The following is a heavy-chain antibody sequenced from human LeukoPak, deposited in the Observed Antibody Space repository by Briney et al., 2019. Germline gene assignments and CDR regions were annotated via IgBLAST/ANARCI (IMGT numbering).Heavy chain of an antibody. CDR1: GFTFSSYW. J-gene: IGHJ4*02. CDR2: IKPDGSEK. Sequence: GGSLRLSCAASGFTFSSYWTSWVRQAPGKGLEWVSNIKPDGSEKYYVHSVKGRFTISRDNAKDSLYLQMNSLRAEDTAVYYCARDYSPYSSSWDYFDYWGQGTLVTVSS. V-gene: IGHV3-7*01. D-gene: IGHD6-13*01. CDR3: ARDYSPYSSSWDYFDY.